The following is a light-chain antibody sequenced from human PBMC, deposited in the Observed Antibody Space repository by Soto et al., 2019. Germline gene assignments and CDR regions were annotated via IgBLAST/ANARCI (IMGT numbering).Light chain of an antibody. CDR2: AAS. CDR1: QDIAIY. V-gene: IGKV1-9*01. Sequence: IQLTQSPSSLSASVGDRVTITCLASQDIAIYLAWYQQKPGEAPKLLIYAASTLYGGVPSRFSGSGSGTEFTLTISSLKPDDFATYYCQEYQSYSRRFGQGTKVDIK. J-gene: IGKJ1*01. CDR3: QEYQSYSRR.